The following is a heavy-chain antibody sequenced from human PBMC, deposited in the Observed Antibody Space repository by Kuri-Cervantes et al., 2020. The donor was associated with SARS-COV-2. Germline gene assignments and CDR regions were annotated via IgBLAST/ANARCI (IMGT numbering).Heavy chain of an antibody. CDR1: GFTFSSYA. CDR3: AKDRIVVVIAREDAFDI. J-gene: IGHJ3*02. V-gene: IGHV3-23*01. CDR2: ISGSGGST. Sequence: GESLKISCAGSGFTFSSYAMSWVRQAPGKGLEWVAGISGSGGSTYYADSVKGRFTISRDNSKNTLYLQMNSLRAEDTAVYYCAKDRIVVVIAREDAFDIWGQGTMVTVSS. D-gene: IGHD2-21*01.